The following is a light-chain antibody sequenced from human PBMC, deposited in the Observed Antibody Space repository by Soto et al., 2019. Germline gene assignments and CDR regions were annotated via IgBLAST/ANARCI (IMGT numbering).Light chain of an antibody. CDR1: QSVSSN. V-gene: IGKV3-15*01. CDR3: QQSFTTPYT. CDR2: GAS. Sequence: EIVMTQSPATLSVSPGERATLSCRASQSVSSNLAWYQQKPGQAPRLLIYGASTRATGIPARFSGSGSETDFTLTISRLQPEDSATYYCQQSFTTPYTFGQGTKLEIK. J-gene: IGKJ2*01.